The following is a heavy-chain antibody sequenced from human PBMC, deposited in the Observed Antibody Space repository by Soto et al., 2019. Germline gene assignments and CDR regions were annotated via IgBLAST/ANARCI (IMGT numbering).Heavy chain of an antibody. Sequence: GGSLILSCAASGFTFSSYAMHWVRQAPGKGLEYVSVITSNGGNTNYADSVKGRFTISRDNAKNSLYLQMNSLRAEDTAVYYCAREKYGMDVWGQGTTVTVSS. CDR1: GFTFSSYA. CDR2: ITSNGGNT. J-gene: IGHJ6*02. CDR3: AREKYGMDV. V-gene: IGHV3-64*04.